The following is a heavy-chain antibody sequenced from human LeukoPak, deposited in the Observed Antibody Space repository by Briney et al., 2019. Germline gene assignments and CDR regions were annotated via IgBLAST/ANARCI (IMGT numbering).Heavy chain of an antibody. CDR3: TRSYGDYDYYYYMDV. J-gene: IGHJ6*03. Sequence: AGGSLRLSCAASGFTFSSYGMHWVRQAPGKGLEWVGFIRSKAYGGTTEYAASVKGRFTISRDDSKSIAYLQMNSLKTEDTAVYYCTRSYGDYDYYYYMDVWGKGTTVTISS. D-gene: IGHD4-17*01. CDR1: GFTFSSYG. CDR2: IRSKAYGGTT. V-gene: IGHV3-49*04.